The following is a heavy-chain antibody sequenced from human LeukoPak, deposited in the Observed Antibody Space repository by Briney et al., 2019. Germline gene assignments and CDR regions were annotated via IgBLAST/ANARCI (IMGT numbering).Heavy chain of an antibody. Sequence: GGSLRLSCAASGFTFSSYAMSWVRQAPGKGLEWVSAISGSGGSTYYADSVKGRFTTSRDNSKNTLYLQMNSLRAEDTAVYYCAARTTYYYDSSGYYGLDYWGQGTLVTVSS. CDR2: ISGSGGST. V-gene: IGHV3-23*01. D-gene: IGHD3-22*01. CDR3: AARTTYYYDSSGYYGLDY. J-gene: IGHJ4*02. CDR1: GFTFSSYA.